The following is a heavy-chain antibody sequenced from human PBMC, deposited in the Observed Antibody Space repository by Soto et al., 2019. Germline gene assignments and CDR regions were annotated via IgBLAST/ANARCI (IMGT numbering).Heavy chain of an antibody. CDR2: ISGSGGST. V-gene: IGHV3-23*01. D-gene: IGHD2-2*01. J-gene: IGHJ5*02. Sequence: GGSVRLSCAASGFTFSSYAMSWVRQAPGKGLEWVSAISGSGGSTYYADSVKGRFTISRDNSKNTLYLQMNSLRAEDTAVYYCANQSYCSSTSCSWELGPWGQGTLVTVSS. CDR3: ANQSYCSSTSCSWELGP. CDR1: GFTFSSYA.